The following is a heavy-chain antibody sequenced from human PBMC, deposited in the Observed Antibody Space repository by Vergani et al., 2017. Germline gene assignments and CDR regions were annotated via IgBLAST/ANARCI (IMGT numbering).Heavy chain of an antibody. CDR3: ARERSWYGSGGSCPDNWFDP. Sequence: QVQLQESGPGLVKPSQTLSLTCTVSGGSISSGGYYWSWIRQHPGKGLEWIGYIYYSGSTYSNPSLKRRVTISVDTSKNQFSLRLSSVTAADTAVYYCARERSWYGSGGSCPDNWFDPWGQGTLVTVSS. CDR1: GGSISSGGYY. D-gene: IGHD2-15*01. CDR2: IYYSGST. V-gene: IGHV4-31*03. J-gene: IGHJ5*02.